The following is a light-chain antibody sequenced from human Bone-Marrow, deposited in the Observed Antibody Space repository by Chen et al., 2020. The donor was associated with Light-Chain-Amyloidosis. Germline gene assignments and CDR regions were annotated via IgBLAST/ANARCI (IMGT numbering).Light chain of an antibody. Sequence: NFMLTQPHSVSESPGKTVIISCTRSSGSIATNYVQWYQQRPGSSPTTVIYEDDQRPSGIPGRFSGSIDRSSNSASLTISGLKTEDEAGYYCQSYQGSSQGVFGGGTKLTVL. V-gene: IGLV6-57*01. CDR2: EDD. CDR3: QSYQGSSQGV. J-gene: IGLJ3*02. CDR1: SGSIATNY.